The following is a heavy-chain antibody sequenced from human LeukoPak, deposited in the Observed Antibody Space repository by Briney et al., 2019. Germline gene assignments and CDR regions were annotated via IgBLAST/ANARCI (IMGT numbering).Heavy chain of an antibody. J-gene: IGHJ6*03. Sequence: GGSLRLSCAASGFTVSSNYMSWVRQAPGKGLEWVSVIYSGGSTYYADSVKGRFTISRDNSKNTLYLHMNSLRAEDTAVYYCARGVRFLEWYYYMDVWGKGTTVTVSS. V-gene: IGHV3-66*02. CDR3: ARGVRFLEWYYYMDV. CDR2: IYSGGST. CDR1: GFTVSSNY. D-gene: IGHD3-3*01.